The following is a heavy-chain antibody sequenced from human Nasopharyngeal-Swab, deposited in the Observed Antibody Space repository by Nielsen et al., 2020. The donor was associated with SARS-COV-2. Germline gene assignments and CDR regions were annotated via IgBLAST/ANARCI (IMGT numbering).Heavy chain of an antibody. CDR1: GFTFDDYA. J-gene: IGHJ5*02. CDR2: ISWNSGSI. V-gene: IGHV3-9*01. Sequence: LSLTCAASGFTFDDYAMHWVRQAPGKGLEWVSGISWNSGSIGYADSVKGRFTISRDNAKNSLYLQMNSLRAEDTALYYCAKSGDSYGSGSFYSWFDPWGQGTLVTVSS. CDR3: AKSGDSYGSGSFYSWFDP. D-gene: IGHD3-10*01.